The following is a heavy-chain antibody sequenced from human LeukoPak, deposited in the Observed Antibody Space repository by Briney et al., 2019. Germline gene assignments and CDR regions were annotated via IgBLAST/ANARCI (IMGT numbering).Heavy chain of an antibody. J-gene: IGHJ4*02. CDR2: INPNSGGT. D-gene: IGHD6-19*01. Sequence: ASVKVSCKASGYTFTGYYIHWVRQAPGQGLEWMGWINPNSGGTNYVQNFQGRVTMTRDTSISTTYMELSRLRSDDTAVYYCGRSPGMAVAAAVDYWGQGTLVTVSS. CDR1: GYTFTGYY. CDR3: GRSPGMAVAAAVDY. V-gene: IGHV1-2*02.